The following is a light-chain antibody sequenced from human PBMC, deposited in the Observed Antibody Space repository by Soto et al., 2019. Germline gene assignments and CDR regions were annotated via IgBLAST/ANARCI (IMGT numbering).Light chain of an antibody. CDR2: STN. CDR3: LLHYGTSPTV. J-gene: IGLJ3*02. V-gene: IGLV7-43*01. Sequence: QTVVTQEPSLTVSPGGTVTLTCASSTGPVTNAYYPNWFQQKPGHSPRTLIYSTNNRHPWTPARFSGSLLGGKAALTLSGVQPEDEAEYYCLLHYGTSPTVFGGGTKLTVL. CDR1: TGPVTNAYY.